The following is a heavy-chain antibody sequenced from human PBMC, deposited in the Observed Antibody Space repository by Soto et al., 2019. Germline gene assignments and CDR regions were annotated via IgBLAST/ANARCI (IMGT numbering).Heavy chain of an antibody. Sequence: ASVKVSCKASGYKFTGYCIGWVRQAPGQGLEWMGWISAYNGNPSYAQKFQGRVTMTTDTSTSTAYMELRRLRADDTAVYFCARVFRLAVESSCFDYWGQGTLVTV. CDR1: GYKFTGYC. D-gene: IGHD6-19*01. CDR2: ISAYNGNP. J-gene: IGHJ4*02. V-gene: IGHV1-18*01. CDR3: ARVFRLAVESSCFDY.